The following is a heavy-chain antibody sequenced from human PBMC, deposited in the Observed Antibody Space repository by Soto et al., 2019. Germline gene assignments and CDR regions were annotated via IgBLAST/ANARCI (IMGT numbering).Heavy chain of an antibody. CDR2: IYYSGST. J-gene: IGHJ4*02. Sequence: PSETLSLTCTVSDGSITSSSYYWGWIRQPPGKGLEWIGTIYYSGSTYYNSSLKSRITISLDTSKNQFSLKLSSVTAADTAVYYCAKHLTTTLIAAAAPAVDHWGQGTRLPVSS. CDR3: AKHLTTTLIAAAAPAVDH. D-gene: IGHD6-13*01. CDR1: DGSITSSSYY. V-gene: IGHV4-39*01.